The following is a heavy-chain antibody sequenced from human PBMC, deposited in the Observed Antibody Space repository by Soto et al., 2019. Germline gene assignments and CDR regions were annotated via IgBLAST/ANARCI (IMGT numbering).Heavy chain of an antibody. CDR1: GFTFSSYA. J-gene: IGHJ6*03. V-gene: IGHV3-23*01. CDR2: ISGSGGST. D-gene: IGHD3-9*01. Sequence: EVQLLESGGGLVQPGGSLRLSCAASGFTFSSYAMSWVRQAPGKGLEWVSAISGSGGSTYYADSVKGRFTISRDNSKNTLYLQMNSLRAEDTAVYYCAKDHTGYDILTGSYYYYRDVWGRGTTVTVSS. CDR3: AKDHTGYDILTGSYYYYRDV.